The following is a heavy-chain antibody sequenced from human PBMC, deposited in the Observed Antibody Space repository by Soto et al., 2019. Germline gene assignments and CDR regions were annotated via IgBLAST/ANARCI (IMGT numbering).Heavy chain of an antibody. CDR2: ISYDGSNK. D-gene: IGHD6-13*01. Sequence: GGSLRLSCAASGFTFSSYAMHWVRQAPGKGLEWVAVISYDGSNKYYADSVKGRFTISRDNSKNTLYLQMNSLRAEDTAVYYCARGFSPKQLLRDAFDIWGQGTMVTVSS. CDR1: GFTFSSYA. CDR3: ARGFSPKQLLRDAFDI. J-gene: IGHJ3*02. V-gene: IGHV3-30-3*01.